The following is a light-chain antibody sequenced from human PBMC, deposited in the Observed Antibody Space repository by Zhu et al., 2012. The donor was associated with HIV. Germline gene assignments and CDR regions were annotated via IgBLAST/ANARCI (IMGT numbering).Light chain of an antibody. J-gene: IGKJ1*01. Sequence: VLTQSPVTLSLSPGERATLSCGASQSINYYLAWYQQKPGLAPRLLIYDTFKRATGIPDRFSGSGSGTDFTLTISRLEPEDFAVYYCQQYNYSPRTFGQGTKVEIK. CDR1: QSINYY. CDR2: DTF. V-gene: IGKV3D-20*01. CDR3: QQYNYSPRT.